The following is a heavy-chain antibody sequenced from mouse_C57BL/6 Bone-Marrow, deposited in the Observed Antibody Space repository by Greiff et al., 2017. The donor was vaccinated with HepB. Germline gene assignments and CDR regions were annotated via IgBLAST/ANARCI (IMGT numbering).Heavy chain of an antibody. CDR3: ASSPITWYFDV. Sequence: VQLQESGPELVKPGASVKISCQASGYAFSSSWMNWVKQRPGKGLEWIGRIYPGDGDTNYNGKFKGNATLTAYKSSSIASMQLSSLTSEDSAVYCCASSPITWYFDVWGTGTTVTVSS. CDR1: GYAFSSSW. CDR2: IYPGDGDT. J-gene: IGHJ1*03. D-gene: IGHD1-2*01. V-gene: IGHV1-82*01.